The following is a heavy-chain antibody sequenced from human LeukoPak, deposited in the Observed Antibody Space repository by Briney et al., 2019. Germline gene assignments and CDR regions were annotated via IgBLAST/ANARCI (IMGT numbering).Heavy chain of an antibody. Sequence: GASVKVSCKASGYTFTGYYMHWVRQAPGQELEWMGWINPNSGGTNYAQKFQGRVTMTRDTSISTAYMELSRLRSDDTAVYYCARAPPTYYDILTGHSEDDYWGQGTLVTVS. V-gene: IGHV1-2*02. CDR2: INPNSGGT. J-gene: IGHJ4*02. D-gene: IGHD3-9*01. CDR3: ARAPPTYYDILTGHSEDDY. CDR1: GYTFTGYY.